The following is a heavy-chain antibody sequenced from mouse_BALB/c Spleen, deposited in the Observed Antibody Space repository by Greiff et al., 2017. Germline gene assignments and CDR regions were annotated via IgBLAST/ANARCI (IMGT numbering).Heavy chain of an antibody. J-gene: IGHJ4*01. V-gene: IGHV1-31*01. Sequence: VQLQQPGAELVRPGASVKISCKASGYSFTGYYMHWVKQSHVKSLEWIGRINPYNGATSYNQNFKDKASLTVDKSSSTAYMELHSLTSEDSAVYYCARRPYAMDYWGQGTSVTVSS. CDR3: ARRPYAMDY. CDR1: GYSFTGYY. CDR2: INPYNGAT.